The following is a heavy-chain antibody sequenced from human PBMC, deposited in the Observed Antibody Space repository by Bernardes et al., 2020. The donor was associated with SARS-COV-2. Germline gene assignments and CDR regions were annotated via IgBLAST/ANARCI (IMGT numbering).Heavy chain of an antibody. D-gene: IGHD2-15*01. CDR2: INGDGRTT. CDR3: TRVLDGRAGAFDI. Sequence: GGSLRLSCVGSEFILSSYWMHLVRQAPGTGPVWVSRINGDGRTTNYADSVKGRFTTSRDNAKNALYLHMNSLRAEDTAVYYCTRVLDGRAGAFDIWGQGTRVTVSS. CDR1: EFILSSYW. J-gene: IGHJ3*02. V-gene: IGHV3-74*01.